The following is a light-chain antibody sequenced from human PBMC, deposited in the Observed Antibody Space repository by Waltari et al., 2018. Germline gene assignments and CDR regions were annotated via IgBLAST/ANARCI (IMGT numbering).Light chain of an antibody. J-gene: IGLJ2*01. CDR2: KDK. CDR1: ALPNQY. CDR3: QSSYSSGSYVV. V-gene: IGLV3-25*03. Sequence: SYELTQSPSVSVSPGQTASNTCAGDALPNQYDYWYQHKPGQAPVMVIYKDKERPSGIPERFSASNSGTTVTLTISGVQAEDEAYYYCQSSYSSGSYVVFGGGTKLTVL.